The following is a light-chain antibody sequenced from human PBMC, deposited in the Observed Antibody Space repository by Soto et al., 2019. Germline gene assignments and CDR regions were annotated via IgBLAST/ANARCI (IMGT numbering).Light chain of an antibody. CDR1: GSDVGHYNY. CDR2: EVS. V-gene: IGLV2-14*01. J-gene: IGLJ1*01. Sequence: QSALTQPASVSGSPGQSITISCTGTGSDVGHYNYVSWYQQYPGRAPKLMIYEVSNRPSGVSNRFSGSKSGNTASLTISGLQAEDEADYYCSSYSTSITRYVFGTGTKVTVL. CDR3: SSYSTSITRYV.